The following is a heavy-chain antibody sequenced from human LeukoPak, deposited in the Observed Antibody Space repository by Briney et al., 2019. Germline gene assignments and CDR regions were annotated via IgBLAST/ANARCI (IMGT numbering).Heavy chain of an antibody. CDR2: IYTSGST. Sequence: SETLSLTCTVSGGSISSYYWSWIRQPAGKGLEWIGRIYTSGSTNYNPSLKSRVTMSVDTSKNQFSLKLSSVTAADTAVYYCARDRGYSSGWHDAFDIWGQGTMVTVSS. CDR1: GGSISSYY. CDR3: ARDRGYSSGWHDAFDI. V-gene: IGHV4-4*07. J-gene: IGHJ3*02. D-gene: IGHD6-19*01.